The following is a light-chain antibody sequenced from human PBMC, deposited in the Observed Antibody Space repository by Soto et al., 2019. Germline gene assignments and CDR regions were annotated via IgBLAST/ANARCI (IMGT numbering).Light chain of an antibody. Sequence: EIVMTQSPATLSVSPGERATLSCRASQSISSDLAWYQQKPGQAPRLLIYGASTRATGIPARFSGSGSGTEFTLTISSLQSEDFGVYYCQRYREWPWTFDQGTKVEIK. V-gene: IGKV3-15*01. CDR2: GAS. CDR3: QRYREWPWT. J-gene: IGKJ1*01. CDR1: QSISSD.